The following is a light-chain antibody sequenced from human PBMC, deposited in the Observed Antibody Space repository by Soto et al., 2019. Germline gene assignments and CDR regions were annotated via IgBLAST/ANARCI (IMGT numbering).Light chain of an antibody. CDR1: WSNIGHNA. CDR2: YDD. Sequence: QSVLTQPPSVSEAPRQRVTISCSGSWSNIGHNAVNWYQQLPGKAPKLLIYYDDLLPSGVSDRFSGSKSGTSASLAISGLQSGDEADYYCAAWDDSLNGVVFGGGTKLTVL. J-gene: IGLJ2*01. CDR3: AAWDDSLNGVV. V-gene: IGLV1-36*01.